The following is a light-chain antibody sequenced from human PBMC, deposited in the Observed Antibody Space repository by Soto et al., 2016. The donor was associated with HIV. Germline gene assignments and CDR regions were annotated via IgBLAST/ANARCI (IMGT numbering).Light chain of an antibody. J-gene: IGKJ1*01. CDR1: QGTNNW. Sequence: DIQMTQSPSTVSASVGDRVTISCRASQGTNNWLAWYQQKPGRAPKLLIYAASNLESGVPSRFSGSGSGTEFTLTISSLQPGDFATYYCLQHNNYPWTFGQGTKVEIK. CDR2: AAS. CDR3: LQHNNYPWT. V-gene: IGKV1-17*03.